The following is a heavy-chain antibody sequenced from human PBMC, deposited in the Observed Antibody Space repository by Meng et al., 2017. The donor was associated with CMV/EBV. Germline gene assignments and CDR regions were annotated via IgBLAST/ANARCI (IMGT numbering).Heavy chain of an antibody. Sequence: GGPLRPSCAASGFTFSSYGMHWVRQAPGKGLEWVAFIRYDGSNKYYADSVKGRFTISRDNSKNTLYLQMNSLRAEDTAVYYCAKNCSTSCHYGMDVWGQGTAVTVSS. J-gene: IGHJ6*02. D-gene: IGHD2-2*01. CDR3: AKNCSTSCHYGMDV. CDR2: IRYDGSNK. CDR1: GFTFSSYG. V-gene: IGHV3-30*02.